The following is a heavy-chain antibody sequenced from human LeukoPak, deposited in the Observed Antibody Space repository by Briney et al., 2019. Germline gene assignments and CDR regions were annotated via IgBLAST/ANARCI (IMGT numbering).Heavy chain of an antibody. CDR1: GGSFSGYY. D-gene: IGHD3-16*01. CDR3: ARGRGGSDGGWDFDY. CDR2: INHSGST. Sequence: KPSETLSLTCAVYGGSFSGYYWSWIRQPPGKGLEWIGEINHSGSTNYNPSLKSRVTISVDTSKNQFSLKLSSVTAADTAVYYCARGRGGSDGGWDFDYWGQGTLVTVSS. J-gene: IGHJ4*02. V-gene: IGHV4-34*01.